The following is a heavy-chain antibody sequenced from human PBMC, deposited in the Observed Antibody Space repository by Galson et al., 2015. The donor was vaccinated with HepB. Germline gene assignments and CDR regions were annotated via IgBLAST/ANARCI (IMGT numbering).Heavy chain of an antibody. Sequence: LSLTCTVSGGSISSGGYYWSWIRQHPGKGLEWIGYIYHSGSTYYNPSLKRRVTISVDTSKNQFSLKLSSVTAADTAVYYCARIIVGGVFDMWGQGTMVTVSS. J-gene: IGHJ3*02. CDR3: ARIIVGGVFDM. V-gene: IGHV4-31*03. CDR2: IYHSGST. CDR1: GGSISSGGYY. D-gene: IGHD3-10*01.